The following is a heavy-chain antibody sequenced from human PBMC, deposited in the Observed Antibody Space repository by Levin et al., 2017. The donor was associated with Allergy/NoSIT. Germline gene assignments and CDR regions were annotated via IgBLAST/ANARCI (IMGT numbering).Heavy chain of an antibody. Sequence: GESLKISCKVSGYTLTELSMHWVRQAPGKGLEWMGGFDPEDGETIYAQKFQGRVTMTEDTSTDTAYMELSSLRSEDTAVYYCATSGRIWFRELLFDYWGQGTLVTVSS. V-gene: IGHV1-24*01. D-gene: IGHD3-10*01. J-gene: IGHJ4*02. CDR3: ATSGRIWFRELLFDY. CDR2: FDPEDGET. CDR1: GYTLTELS.